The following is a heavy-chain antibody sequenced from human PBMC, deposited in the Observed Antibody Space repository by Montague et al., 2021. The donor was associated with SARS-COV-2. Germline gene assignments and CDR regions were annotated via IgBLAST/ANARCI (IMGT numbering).Heavy chain of an antibody. D-gene: IGHD3-22*01. Sequence: SETLSLTCTVSGGSLNNYFWSWIRQPPGKGLEWVGYISDSGSTKYNPSLQSRVTISVDTARNQFSLKLISVTAVDTAFYYCARVDSSGPGEYWGQGILVSVSS. J-gene: IGHJ4*02. CDR1: GGSLNNYF. CDR2: ISDSGST. V-gene: IGHV4-59*08. CDR3: ARVDSSGPGEY.